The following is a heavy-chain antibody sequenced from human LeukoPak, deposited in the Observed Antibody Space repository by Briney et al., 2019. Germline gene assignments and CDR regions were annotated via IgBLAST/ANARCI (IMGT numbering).Heavy chain of an antibody. Sequence: PSETLSLTCTVSGGSISSYYWSWIRQPPGKGLEWIGYIYYSGSTNYNPSLKSRVTISVDTSKNQFSLKLSSVTAADTAVYYCARGRIAYDYVWGSYIDRGPSFDYWGQGTLVTVSS. CDR2: IYYSGST. CDR1: GGSISSYY. V-gene: IGHV4-59*01. CDR3: ARGRIAYDYVWGSYIDRGPSFDY. D-gene: IGHD3-16*01. J-gene: IGHJ4*02.